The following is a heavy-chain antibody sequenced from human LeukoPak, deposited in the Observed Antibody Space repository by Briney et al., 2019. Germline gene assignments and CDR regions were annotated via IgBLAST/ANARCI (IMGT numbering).Heavy chain of an antibody. CDR1: GFIVSSNH. CDR3: ARDVYGDGYNSFDY. J-gene: IGHJ4*02. CDR2: IYSGGYSCCGP. D-gene: IGHD5-24*01. V-gene: IGHV3-66*01. Sequence: PGGSLRLSCAVSGFIVSSNHMNWVRQAPGKGLEWVSVIYSGGYSCCGPFYADSVKGRFTTSSDSSKNTLFLKMNSLRAEDTAVYYCARDVYGDGYNSFDYWGLGILVTVSS.